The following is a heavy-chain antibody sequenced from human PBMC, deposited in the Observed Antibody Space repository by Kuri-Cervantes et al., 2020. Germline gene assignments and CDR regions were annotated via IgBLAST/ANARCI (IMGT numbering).Heavy chain of an antibody. CDR1: GFTFSDYY. CDR2: ISWNSDSI. J-gene: IGHJ3*02. CDR3: VKDTGARGDACDI. V-gene: IGHV3-9*01. D-gene: IGHD3-10*01. Sequence: SLKISCAASGFTFSDYYMSWIRQAPGKGLEWVSVISWNSDSIGYAGSVRGRFSISRDNAKNCLYLQMNRLRADDTAVYYCVKDTGARGDACDIWGQGTMVTVSS.